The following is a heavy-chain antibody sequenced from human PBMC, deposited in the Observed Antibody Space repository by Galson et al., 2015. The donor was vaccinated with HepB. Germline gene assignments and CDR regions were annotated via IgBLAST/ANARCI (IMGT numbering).Heavy chain of an antibody. Sequence: SLRLSCAASGFTFSSYAMHWVRQAPGKGLEYVSAISSNGGSTYYADSVKGRFTISRDNSKNTLYLQMSSLRAEDTAVYYCVKPCRDGDYYFDYWGQGTLVTVSS. CDR1: GFTFSSYA. D-gene: IGHD4-17*01. CDR3: VKPCRDGDYYFDY. V-gene: IGHV3-64D*06. J-gene: IGHJ4*02. CDR2: ISSNGGST.